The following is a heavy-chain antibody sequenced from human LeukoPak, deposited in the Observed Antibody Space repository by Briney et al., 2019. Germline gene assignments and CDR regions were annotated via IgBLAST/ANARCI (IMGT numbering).Heavy chain of an antibody. Sequence: ASVKVSCKASGGTFSSYAISWVRQAPGQGLEWMGGIIPIFGTANYAQKFQGRVTITTDESTSTAYMELSSLRSEDTAVYYCARGFPNYDILTGYYGGGFDYWGQGTLVTVSS. D-gene: IGHD3-9*01. J-gene: IGHJ4*02. CDR3: ARGFPNYDILTGYYGGGFDY. CDR2: IIPIFGTA. V-gene: IGHV1-69*05. CDR1: GGTFSSYA.